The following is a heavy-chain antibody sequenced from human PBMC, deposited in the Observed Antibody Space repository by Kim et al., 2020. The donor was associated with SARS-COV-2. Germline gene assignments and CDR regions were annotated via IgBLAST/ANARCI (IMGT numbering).Heavy chain of an antibody. V-gene: IGHV1-8*01. CDR3: ARAGESSQGRSAVRLDA. Sequence: ASVKVSCKASGCTFTSYDINWVRQATGQGLEWMGWINPNIGNTNYAQKFQGRVTITANKSISTAYMELSSLRSEDTAVYYCARAGESSQGRSAVRLDAWGQGTPVTVSS. CDR2: INPNIGNT. J-gene: IGHJ5*02. D-gene: IGHD2-2*01. CDR1: GCTFTSYD.